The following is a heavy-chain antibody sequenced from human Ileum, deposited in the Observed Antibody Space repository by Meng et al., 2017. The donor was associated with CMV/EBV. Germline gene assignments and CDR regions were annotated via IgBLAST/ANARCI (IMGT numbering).Heavy chain of an antibody. J-gene: IGHJ6*02. CDR2: ISYDGSNK. CDR3: ARDLLRYDFWTGGMDV. D-gene: IGHD3-3*01. CDR1: GFTFSSYA. V-gene: IGHV3-30-3*01. Sequence: GGSLRLSCAASGFTFSSYAMHWVRQAPGKGLEWVAVISYDGSNKYYADSVKGRFTISRDNSKNTLYLQMNSLRAEDTAVYYCARDLLRYDFWTGGMDVWGQGTTVTVSS.